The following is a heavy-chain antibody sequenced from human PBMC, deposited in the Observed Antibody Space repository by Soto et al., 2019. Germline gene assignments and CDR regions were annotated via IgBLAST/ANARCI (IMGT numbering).Heavy chain of an antibody. Sequence: EVQLVESGGGLVKPGGSLRLSCAASGFTFSSAGMNWVRQAPGKGLEWVGHISNQTGGGTTDYAAPVKGMITRSREESTNTLLLQMNSLKTDETAVYYCTAETAATTGHCCAYWGKGTLVTVCS. CDR3: TAETAATTGHCCAY. D-gene: IGHD2-21*01. J-gene: IGHJ4*02. CDR1: GFTFSSAG. V-gene: IGHV3-15*07. CDR2: ISNQTGGGTT.